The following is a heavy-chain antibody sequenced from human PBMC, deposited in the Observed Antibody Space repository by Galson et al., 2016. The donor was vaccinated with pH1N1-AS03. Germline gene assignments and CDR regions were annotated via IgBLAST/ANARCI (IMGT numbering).Heavy chain of an antibody. CDR2: IYFSGRT. D-gene: IGHD2-2*01. J-gene: IGHJ4*02. CDR1: AGSISTCY. CDR3: ARVRSEWLGVNSSWYGIDS. Sequence: ETLSLTCTVSAGSISTCYWTWIRQPPGRGLEWIGYIYFSGRTNCSPSLKSRANISLDRSRNQFSLNLNSVTAADTAVYYCARVRSEWLGVNSSWYGIDSWGQGTLVTVSS. V-gene: IGHV4-59*01.